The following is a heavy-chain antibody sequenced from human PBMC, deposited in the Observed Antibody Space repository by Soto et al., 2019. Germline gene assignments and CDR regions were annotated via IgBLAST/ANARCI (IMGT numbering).Heavy chain of an antibody. J-gene: IGHJ6*02. V-gene: IGHV3-30-3*01. D-gene: IGHD3-3*01. CDR1: GFTFSSYA. Sequence: PGGSLRLSCAASGFTFSSYAMHWVRQAPGKGLEWVAVILYDGNNKYYADSVKGRFTISRDNSKNTLFLQTSSLRAEDTAVYYCASLRNFDFWSGHYDDNYSGMDVWGQGTKVTVSS. CDR2: ILYDGNNK. CDR3: ASLRNFDFWSGHYDDNYSGMDV.